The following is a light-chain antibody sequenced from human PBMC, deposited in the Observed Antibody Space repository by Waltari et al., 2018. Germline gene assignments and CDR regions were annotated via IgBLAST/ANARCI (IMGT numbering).Light chain of an antibody. CDR1: QSVSRA. CDR2: GAS. V-gene: IGKV3-20*01. CDR3: QHYLRLPVT. Sequence: EIVLTQSPGTLSLSLGERATVSCRASQSVSRALAWYQQKPGQAPRLLIHGASTRVTGIPDRFSGSGSGTDFSLTISRLEPDDFAVYYCQHYLRLPVTFGQGTTVEI. J-gene: IGKJ1*01.